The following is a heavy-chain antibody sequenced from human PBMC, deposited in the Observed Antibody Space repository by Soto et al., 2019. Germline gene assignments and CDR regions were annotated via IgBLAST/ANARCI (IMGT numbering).Heavy chain of an antibody. V-gene: IGHV3-30-3*01. CDR1: GFTFSSYA. CDR3: ARDKSPYSSGWHNRPCDY. J-gene: IGHJ4*02. Sequence: QVQLVESGGGVVQPGRSLRLSCAASGFTFSSYAMHWVRQAPGKGLEWVAVISYDGSNKYYADSVKGRFTISRDNSKNTLYLQMNSLRAEDTAVYYCARDKSPYSSGWHNRPCDYWGQGTLVTVSS. CDR2: ISYDGSNK. D-gene: IGHD6-19*01.